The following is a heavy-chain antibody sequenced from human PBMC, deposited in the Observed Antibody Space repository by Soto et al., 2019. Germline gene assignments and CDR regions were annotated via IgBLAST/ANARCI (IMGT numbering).Heavy chain of an antibody. CDR1: GFTFSSYA. CDR3: AKDRGIVVVPAAAGDAFDI. D-gene: IGHD2-2*01. V-gene: IGHV3-23*01. CDR2: ISGSGGST. Sequence: GGSLRLSCAASGFTFSSYAMSWVRPAPGKGLDWVSAISGSGGSTYYADSVKGRFTISRDNSKNTLYLQMNSLRAEDTAVYYCAKDRGIVVVPAAAGDAFDIWGQGTMVTVSS. J-gene: IGHJ3*02.